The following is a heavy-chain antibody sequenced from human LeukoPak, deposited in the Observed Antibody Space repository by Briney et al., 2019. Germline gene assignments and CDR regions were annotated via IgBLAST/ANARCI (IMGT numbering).Heavy chain of an antibody. J-gene: IGHJ4*02. CDR3: ARLYQGYSFDY. D-gene: IGHD5-18*01. CDR2: IYASGST. V-gene: IGHV4-4*09. CDR1: GGSISSYY. Sequence: PSETLSLTCTVSGGSISSYYWSWIRQPPGKGLEWIGYIYASGSTNYNPSLKSRVTISVDTSTNQFSLILSSVTAADTAVYYCARLYQGYSFDYWGQGTLVTVSS.